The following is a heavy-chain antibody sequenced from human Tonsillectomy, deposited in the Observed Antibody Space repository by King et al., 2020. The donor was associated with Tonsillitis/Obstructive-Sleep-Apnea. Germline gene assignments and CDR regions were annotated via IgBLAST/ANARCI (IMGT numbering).Heavy chain of an antibody. J-gene: IGHJ3*02. CDR1: GGSISSYY. D-gene: IGHD2-8*01. CDR2: ISYSGST. CDR3: ARDMLLEAGGDAFDI. Sequence: QLQESGPGLVKPSETLSLTCTVSGGSISSYYWSWIRPPPGKGLEWIGYISYSGSTNYNPSLKSRVTISVDTSKNQFSLKLSSVTAADTAVYYCARDMLLEAGGDAFDIWGQGTMVTASS. V-gene: IGHV4-59*01.